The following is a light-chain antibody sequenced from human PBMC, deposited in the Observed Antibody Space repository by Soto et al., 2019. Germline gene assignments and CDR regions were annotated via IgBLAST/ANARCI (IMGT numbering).Light chain of an antibody. CDR1: SSDVGSYNL. V-gene: IGLV2-23*02. Sequence: QAVVTQPASVSGSPGQSITISCTGTSSDVGSYNLVSWYQQHPGKAPKLMIYEVSKRPSGVSNRFSGSKSGNTASLTISGLQAEDAADYYCCSYAGISTFGVFGGGTKVTVL. J-gene: IGLJ3*02. CDR2: EVS. CDR3: CSYAGISTFGV.